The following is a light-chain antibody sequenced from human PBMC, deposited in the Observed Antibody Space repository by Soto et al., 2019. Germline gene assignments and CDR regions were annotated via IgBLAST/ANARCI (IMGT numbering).Light chain of an antibody. CDR3: QQRSDWPWT. V-gene: IGKV3-11*01. J-gene: IGKJ1*01. CDR1: QSVSSS. Sequence: EIVLTQSPATLSLSPGERATLSCRASQSVSSSLAWYRQKPGQAPRLLIYDSSNRAAGIPARFSGSGSGTDFTLTVSSLEPEDFVVYYCQQRSDWPWTFGQGTKVDI. CDR2: DSS.